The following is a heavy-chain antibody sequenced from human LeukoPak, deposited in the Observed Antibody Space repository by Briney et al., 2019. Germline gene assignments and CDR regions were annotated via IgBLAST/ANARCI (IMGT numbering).Heavy chain of an antibody. Sequence: SETLSLTCTVSGGSISSYYWGWIRQPPGKGLEWIGSIYYSGTTYYNPSLKSRVTISVDTSKNQFSLKLSSVTAADTAVYYCASSSGYSYGYLYWGQGTLVTVSS. CDR3: ASSSGYSYGYLY. J-gene: IGHJ4*02. D-gene: IGHD5-18*01. CDR1: GGSISSYY. CDR2: IYYSGTT. V-gene: IGHV4-39*01.